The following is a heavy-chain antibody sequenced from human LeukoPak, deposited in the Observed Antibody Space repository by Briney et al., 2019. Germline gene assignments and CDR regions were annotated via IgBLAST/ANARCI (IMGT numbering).Heavy chain of an antibody. CDR2: IYHSGST. CDR1: GYSISSGYY. J-gene: IGHJ4*02. Sequence: SETLSPTCTVSGYSISSGYYWGWIRQPPGKGLEWIGSIYHSGSTYYNPSLKSRVTISVDTSKNQFSLKLSSVTAADTAVYYCARESRDGYNWGGFDYWGQGTLVTVSS. CDR3: ARESRDGYNWGGFDY. V-gene: IGHV4-38-2*02. D-gene: IGHD5-24*01.